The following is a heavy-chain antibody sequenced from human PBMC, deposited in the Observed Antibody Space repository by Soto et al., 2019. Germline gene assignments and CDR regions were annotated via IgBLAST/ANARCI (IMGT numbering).Heavy chain of an antibody. CDR2: ISYDGSNK. Sequence: QVQLVESGGGVVQPGRSLRLSCAASGFTFRSYGMHWVRQAPGKGLECVAVISYDGSNKYYADSVKGRFTISRDNSKNTLYLQMNSLRAEDTAVYYCAKDNLPLGGYGSPWGQGTLVTVSS. CDR1: GFTFRSYG. D-gene: IGHD5-12*01. V-gene: IGHV3-30*18. J-gene: IGHJ5*02. CDR3: AKDNLPLGGYGSP.